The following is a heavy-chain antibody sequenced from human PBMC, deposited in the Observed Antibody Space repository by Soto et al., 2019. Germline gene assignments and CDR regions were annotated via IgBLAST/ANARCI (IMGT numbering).Heavy chain of an antibody. V-gene: IGHV4-39*01. CDR3: ARRYSRISSGHSGNWYFDL. D-gene: IGHD6-19*01. Sequence: QLQLQESGPGLVKPSETLSLTCTVSGGSISSSSYYWGWIRQPPGKGLEWIGGIYYSGSTYYNPSLKSRVTIPVDTSKNQFSLKLSSVTAADTAVYYCARRYSRISSGHSGNWYFDLWGRGTLVTVSS. CDR1: GGSISSSSYY. J-gene: IGHJ2*01. CDR2: IYYSGST.